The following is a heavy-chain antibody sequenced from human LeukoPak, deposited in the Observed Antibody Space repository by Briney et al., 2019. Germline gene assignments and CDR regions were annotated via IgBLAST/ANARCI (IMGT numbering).Heavy chain of an antibody. J-gene: IGHJ6*03. CDR3: ASNGKGDSSGYYLYYYYYYMDV. CDR2: TNPNSGGT. V-gene: IGHV1-2*02. CDR1: GYTFTGYY. Sequence: GASVKVSCKASGYTFTGYYMHWVRQAPGQGLEWMGWTNPNSGGTNYAQKFQGRVTMTRDTSISTAYMELSRLRSDDTAVYYCASNGKGDSSGYYLYYYYYYMDVWGKGTTVTLSS. D-gene: IGHD3-22*01.